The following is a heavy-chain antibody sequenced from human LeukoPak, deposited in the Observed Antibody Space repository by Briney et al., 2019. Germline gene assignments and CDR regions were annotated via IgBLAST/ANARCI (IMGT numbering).Heavy chain of an antibody. Sequence: EASVKVSCKASGFTFTSSAVQWVRQARGQRLEWIGWIVVGSGNTNYAQKFQERVTITRDMSTSTAYMELSSLRSEDTAVYYCAADLLGWSTGYMDVWGKGTTVTVSS. CDR1: GFTFTSSA. D-gene: IGHD7-27*01. CDR3: AADLLGWSTGYMDV. J-gene: IGHJ6*03. V-gene: IGHV1-58*01. CDR2: IVVGSGNT.